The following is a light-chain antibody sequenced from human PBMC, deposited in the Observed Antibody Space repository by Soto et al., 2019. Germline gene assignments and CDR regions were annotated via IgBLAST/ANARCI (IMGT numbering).Light chain of an antibody. Sequence: EVVLTQSPCTPSLSPGERATLSCRASQSISSSYLAWYQQRSGQAPRLLIHGASSRATGIPDRFSGSGSGTDFTLTISRLEPEDFAVYYCQQYDISSHTFGQGTKLEIK. CDR3: QQYDISSHT. CDR2: GAS. V-gene: IGKV3-20*01. CDR1: QSISSSY. J-gene: IGKJ2*01.